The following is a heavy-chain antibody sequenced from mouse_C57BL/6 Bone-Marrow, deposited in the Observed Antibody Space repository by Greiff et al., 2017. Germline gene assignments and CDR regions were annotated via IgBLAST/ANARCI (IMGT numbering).Heavy chain of an antibody. D-gene: IGHD1-1*01. Sequence: VQLQQPGAELVKPGASVKLSCKASGYTFTSYWMQWVKQRPGQGLEWIGEIDPSDSYTNYNQQFKGKATLTVDTSSTPAYMQLSSLPSEDSAVYYCARFEYYGISYEFAYWGQGTLVTVSA. CDR3: ARFEYYGISYEFAY. V-gene: IGHV1-50*01. CDR1: GYTFTSYW. CDR2: IDPSDSYT. J-gene: IGHJ3*01.